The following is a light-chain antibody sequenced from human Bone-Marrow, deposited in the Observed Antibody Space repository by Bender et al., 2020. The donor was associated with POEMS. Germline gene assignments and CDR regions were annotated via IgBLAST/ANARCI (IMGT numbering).Light chain of an antibody. J-gene: IGLJ3*02. Sequence: SYELTQPPSVSVSPVQTATITCSGEKLGEEYACWYQRKPGQSPVVVIYQDTKRPSGIPDRFSASKSGTSATLGITGLQTGDEADYYCGTWDSSLGAWVFGGGTKLTVL. V-gene: IGLV3-1*01. CDR3: GTWDSSLGAWV. CDR2: QDT. CDR1: KLGEEY.